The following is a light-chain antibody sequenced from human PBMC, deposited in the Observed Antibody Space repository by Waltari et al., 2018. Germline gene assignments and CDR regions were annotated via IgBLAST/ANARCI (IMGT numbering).Light chain of an antibody. J-gene: IGKJ4*01. CDR2: GAS. V-gene: IGKV3-20*01. Sequence: EIVLPQSPGTLSLSPGERATLSCRTSQSVSSTYIAWYQQKPGQTPRLLIYGASNRTTGSPDSFSGSWSGTDFTLTISRLEPEDSAVYYCQQYVSSPLTFGGGTKVEIK. CDR3: QQYVSSPLT. CDR1: QSVSSTY.